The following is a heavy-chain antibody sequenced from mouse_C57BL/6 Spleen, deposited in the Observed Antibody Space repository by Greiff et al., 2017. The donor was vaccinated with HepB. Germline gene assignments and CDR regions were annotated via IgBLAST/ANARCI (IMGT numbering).Heavy chain of an antibody. J-gene: IGHJ1*03. CDR1: GYSFTDYN. Sequence: EVQLVESGPELVKPGASVKISCKASGYSFTDYNMNWVKQSNGKSLEWIGVINPNYGTTSYNQKFKGKATLTVDQSSSTAYMQLNSLTSEDSAVYYCARYDYSPYWYFDVWGTGTTVTVSS. D-gene: IGHD2-4*01. V-gene: IGHV1-39*01. CDR2: INPNYGTT. CDR3: ARYDYSPYWYFDV.